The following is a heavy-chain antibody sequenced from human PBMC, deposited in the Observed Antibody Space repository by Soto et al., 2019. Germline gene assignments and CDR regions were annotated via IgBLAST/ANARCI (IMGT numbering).Heavy chain of an antibody. CDR2: ISGSGGST. CDR1: GFTFSSYA. Sequence: PGGSLRLSCAASGFTFSSYAMSWVRQAPGKGLEWVSAISGSGGSTYYADSVKGRFTISRDNSKNTLYLQMNSLRAEDTAVYYCAKDLTLDYYDSSGSTGDYWGQGTLVTVSS. CDR3: AKDLTLDYYDSSGSTGDY. V-gene: IGHV3-23*01. J-gene: IGHJ4*02. D-gene: IGHD3-22*01.